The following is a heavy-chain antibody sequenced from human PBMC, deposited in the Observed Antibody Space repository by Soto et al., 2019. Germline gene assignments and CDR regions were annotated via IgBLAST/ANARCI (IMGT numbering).Heavy chain of an antibody. Sequence: GGSLRLSCVASGFTFSSYGMHWVRQAPGKGLEWVALTTYDGSSEYYADSVKGRFTVSRDNSKNTLYIQMNSLRAEDTAVYYCAKGTCSGGSCFRTPNYYYYGMDVWGQGTTVTVSS. CDR2: TTYDGSSE. V-gene: IGHV3-30*18. CDR1: GFTFSSYG. D-gene: IGHD2-15*01. J-gene: IGHJ6*02. CDR3: AKGTCSGGSCFRTPNYYYYGMDV.